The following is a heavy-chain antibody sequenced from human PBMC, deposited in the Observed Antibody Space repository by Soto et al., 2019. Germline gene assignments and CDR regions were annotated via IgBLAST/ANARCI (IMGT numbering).Heavy chain of an antibody. Sequence: QVQLVESGGGVVQPGRSLRLSCAASGFTFSSYGMHWVRQAPGKGLEWVAVISYDGSNKYYADSVKGRFTISRDNSKNTLYLQMNSLRAEDTAVYYCAKAAQWLANDDAFDIWGQGTMVTVSS. CDR1: GFTFSSYG. V-gene: IGHV3-30*18. CDR2: ISYDGSNK. J-gene: IGHJ3*02. CDR3: AKAAQWLANDDAFDI. D-gene: IGHD6-19*01.